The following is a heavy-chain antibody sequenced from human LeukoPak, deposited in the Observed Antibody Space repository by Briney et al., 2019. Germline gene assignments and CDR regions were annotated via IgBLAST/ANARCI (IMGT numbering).Heavy chain of an antibody. CDR3: ARGRGYSYGYGPLQDYYYYMDV. Sequence: GASVKVSCKASGYTFTSYDINWVRQATGQGLEWMGWMNPNSGNTGYAQKFQGRVTMTRNTSISTAYMELSSLRSEDTAVYYCARGRGYSYGYGPLQDYYYYMDVWGKGTTVTISS. V-gene: IGHV1-8*01. CDR2: MNPNSGNT. CDR1: GYTFTSYD. J-gene: IGHJ6*03. D-gene: IGHD5-18*01.